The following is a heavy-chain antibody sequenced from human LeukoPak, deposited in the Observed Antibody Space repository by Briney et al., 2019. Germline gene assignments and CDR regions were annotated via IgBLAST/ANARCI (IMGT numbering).Heavy chain of an antibody. V-gene: IGHV3-74*01. CDR3: IRDFRSADL. CDR1: GFTFSNYW. J-gene: IGHJ5*02. CDR2: IYVDGRTT. Sequence: GGSLRLSCVASGFTFSNYWMHWVRQPPGMGLVWVSRIYVDGRTTNYADSVKGRFTISRDNAKNTVYLEMNSLSVEDTATYYCIRDFRSADLWGQGTLVTVTS.